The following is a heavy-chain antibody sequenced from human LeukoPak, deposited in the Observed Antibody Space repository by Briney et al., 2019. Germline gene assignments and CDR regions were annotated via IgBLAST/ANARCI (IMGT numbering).Heavy chain of an antibody. D-gene: IGHD5-24*01. V-gene: IGHV4-39*07. CDR3: ARTGDGYNYYNYYYMDV. CDR2: IYYSGST. CDR1: GGSISGSSYY. Sequence: SETLSLTCTVSGGSISGSSYYWGWIRQPPGKGLEWIGSIYYSGSTYYNPSLKSRVTISVDMPNNQFSLKMSSVTAADTAVYYCARTGDGYNYYNYYYMDVWGKGTTVTVTS. J-gene: IGHJ6*03.